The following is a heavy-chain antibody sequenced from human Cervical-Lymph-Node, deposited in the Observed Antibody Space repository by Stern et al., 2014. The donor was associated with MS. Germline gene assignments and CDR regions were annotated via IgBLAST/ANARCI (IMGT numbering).Heavy chain of an antibody. CDR2: ISYDGNSK. CDR3: AREDCSGGSCRGMDV. D-gene: IGHD2-15*01. Sequence: VHLVESGGGVVQVGRSLRLSCAASGFTFSDYALHWVRQAPGKGLEWVAVISYDGNSKKYADSVKGRFTISRDNSKNTLYLQMNSLRAEDTAVYYCAREDCSGGSCRGMDVWGQGTTVTVSS. CDR1: GFTFSDYA. V-gene: IGHV3-30-3*01. J-gene: IGHJ6*02.